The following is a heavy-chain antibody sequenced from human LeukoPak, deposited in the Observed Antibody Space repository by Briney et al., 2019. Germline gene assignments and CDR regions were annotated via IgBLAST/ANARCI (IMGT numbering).Heavy chain of an antibody. D-gene: IGHD5-18*01. Sequence: PGGSLRLSCATSGFTFSNYGMHWVRQAPGEGLEWVAFIRFDGSTKYYADSVKGRFTISRDNSKNTFYLQMNSLRGGDTAVYYCAKELEGGYSYTPPDYWGQGTLVTVSS. V-gene: IGHV3-30*02. CDR1: GFTFSNYG. J-gene: IGHJ4*02. CDR2: IRFDGSTK. CDR3: AKELEGGYSYTPPDY.